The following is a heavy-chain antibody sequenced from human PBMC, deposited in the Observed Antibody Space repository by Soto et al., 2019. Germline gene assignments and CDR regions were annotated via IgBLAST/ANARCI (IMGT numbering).Heavy chain of an antibody. D-gene: IGHD5-12*01. CDR1: GYSFTSYW. V-gene: IGHV5-10-1*01. J-gene: IGHJ6*02. CDR3: ARPQGGYSGYDFYYGMDV. CDR2: IDPSDSYT. Sequence: GESLKISCKGSGYSFTSYWISWVRQMPGKGLEWMGRIDPSDSYTNYSPSFQGHVTISADKSISTAYLQWSSLKASDTAMYYCARPQGGYSGYDFYYGMDVWGQGTTVTVSS.